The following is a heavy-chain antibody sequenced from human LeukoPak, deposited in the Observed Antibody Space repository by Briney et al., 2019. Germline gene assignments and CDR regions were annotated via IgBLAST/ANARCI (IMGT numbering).Heavy chain of an antibody. CDR2: ISSSSYI. J-gene: IGHJ3*02. CDR3: ARDSYYYDSSGYYLSAFDI. D-gene: IGHD3-22*01. Sequence: GGSLRLSCAASGFTFSSYSMNWVRQAPGKGLEWVSSISSSSYIYYADSVKGRFTISRDNAKNSLYLQMNSLRAEDTAVYYCARDSYYYDSSGYYLSAFDIWGQGTMVTVSS. CDR1: GFTFSSYS. V-gene: IGHV3-21*01.